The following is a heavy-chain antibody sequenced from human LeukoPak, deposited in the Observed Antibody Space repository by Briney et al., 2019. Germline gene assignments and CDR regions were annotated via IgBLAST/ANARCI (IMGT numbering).Heavy chain of an antibody. V-gene: IGHV4-34*01. D-gene: IGHD3-3*01. Sequence: SETLSLTCVVYGGSFSGYSWSWIRQPPGKGLEWIGEINHSGSTNYNPSLKSRVTISVDTSKNHFSLKLSSVTAADTAVYYCARGDYDFWSGYCAFDYWGQGTLVTVSS. CDR1: GGSFSGYS. CDR2: INHSGST. J-gene: IGHJ4*02. CDR3: ARGDYDFWSGYCAFDY.